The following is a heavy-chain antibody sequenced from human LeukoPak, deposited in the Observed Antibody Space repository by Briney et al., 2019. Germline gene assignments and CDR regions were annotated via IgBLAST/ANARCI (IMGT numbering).Heavy chain of an antibody. J-gene: IGHJ1*01. Sequence: GASVKVSCKASGYTFTNYGISWVRQAPGQEPEWMGWISAYNGKTNYAQKVQGRVTMTTDTSTSTAYMELRSLGSDDTAVYYCARDDYGDYVSYFLHWGQGTLVIVSS. CDR2: ISAYNGKT. V-gene: IGHV1-18*01. CDR3: ARDDYGDYVSYFLH. CDR1: GYTFTNYG. D-gene: IGHD4-17*01.